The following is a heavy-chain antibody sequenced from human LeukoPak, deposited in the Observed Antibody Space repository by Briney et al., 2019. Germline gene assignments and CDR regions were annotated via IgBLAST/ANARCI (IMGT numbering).Heavy chain of an antibody. Sequence: SETLSLTCTVSGGSISSGDYYWSWIRQPPGKGLEWIGYIYYSGSTYYNPSLKSRLTISLDTSKNQFSLKLSSVTAADTAVYYCARGAAAAGLYFDFWGQGTLVTVSS. J-gene: IGHJ4*02. CDR1: GGSISSGDYY. CDR2: IYYSGST. CDR3: ARGAAAAGLYFDF. V-gene: IGHV4-30-4*02. D-gene: IGHD6-13*01.